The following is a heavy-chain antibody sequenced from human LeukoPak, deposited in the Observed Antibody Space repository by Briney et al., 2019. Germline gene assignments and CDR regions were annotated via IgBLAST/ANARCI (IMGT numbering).Heavy chain of an antibody. CDR1: GFTFSSYG. Sequence: GGSLRLSCAASGFTFSSYGMHWVRQAPGKGLEWVAVIWYDGSNKYYADSVKGGFTIHRDNSKNTLYLQMNSLRAEDTDVYYCARARRLNSYDSSGYYYEPNWFDPWGQGTLVTVSS. V-gene: IGHV3-33*01. CDR3: ARARRLNSYDSSGYYYEPNWFDP. D-gene: IGHD3-22*01. CDR2: IWYDGSNK. J-gene: IGHJ5*02.